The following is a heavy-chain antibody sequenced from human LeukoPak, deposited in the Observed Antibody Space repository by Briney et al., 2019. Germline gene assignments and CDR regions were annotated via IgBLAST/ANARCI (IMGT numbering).Heavy chain of an antibody. CDR2: IWYDGSNK. D-gene: IGHD6-13*01. CDR3: ARDIGIAAAGTLDY. J-gene: IGHJ4*02. V-gene: IGHV3-33*01. Sequence: GGSLRLSCAASGFTFSTYGMHWVRQAPGKGLEWVAVIWYDGSNKYYADSVKGRFTISRDNSKNTLYLQMNSLRAEDTAVYYCARDIGIAAAGTLDYWGQGTLVAVSS. CDR1: GFTFSTYG.